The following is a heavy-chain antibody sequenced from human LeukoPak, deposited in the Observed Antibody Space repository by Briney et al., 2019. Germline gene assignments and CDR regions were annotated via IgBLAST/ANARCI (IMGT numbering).Heavy chain of an antibody. Sequence: GGSLRLSCAASGFTFSSYEMNWVRQAPGKGLEWVSYISSSGSTIYYADSVKGRFTISRDNSKNTLYLQMNSLRAEDTAVYYCAKEFSGYLNYFDYWGQGTLVTVSS. J-gene: IGHJ4*02. D-gene: IGHD3-22*01. CDR3: AKEFSGYLNYFDY. CDR2: ISSSGSTI. CDR1: GFTFSSYE. V-gene: IGHV3-48*03.